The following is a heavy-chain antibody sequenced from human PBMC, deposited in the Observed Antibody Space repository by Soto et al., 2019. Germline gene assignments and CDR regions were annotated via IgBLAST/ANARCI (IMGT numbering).Heavy chain of an antibody. Sequence: QVQLVQSETEVEKPGASVKVSCKASGYTFKAYAIHWVRQAPGQSLEWMGWIHSGNGNTRYSQKFQGRIAITRDTSTNTADIELRSLRAKDTAVYYCARDEDYWGQGTLLTVSS. V-gene: IGHV1-3*04. CDR3: ARDEDY. J-gene: IGHJ4*02. CDR1: GYTFKAYA. CDR2: IHSGNGNT.